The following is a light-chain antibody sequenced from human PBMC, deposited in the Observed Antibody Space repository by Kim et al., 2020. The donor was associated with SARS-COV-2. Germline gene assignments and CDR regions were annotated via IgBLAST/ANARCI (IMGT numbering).Light chain of an antibody. CDR1: RSVSRW. Sequence: SGGDRVTITCRASRSVSRWLAWYQQKAGKAPTLLIYRATTLFSGVPSRFSGSGSGTEFTLTITSLQPEDFATYYCQQYNSYIDYTFGQGTKVEIK. V-gene: IGKV1-5*03. J-gene: IGKJ2*01. CDR2: RAT. CDR3: QQYNSYIDYT.